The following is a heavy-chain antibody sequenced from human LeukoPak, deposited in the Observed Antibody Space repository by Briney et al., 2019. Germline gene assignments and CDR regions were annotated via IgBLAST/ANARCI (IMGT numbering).Heavy chain of an antibody. J-gene: IGHJ4*02. Sequence: PGGSLRLSCAASGFTFSSYAMSWVRQAPGKGLEWVAVIWYDGSNKYYADSVKGRFTISRDNSKNTLYLQMNSLRAEDTAVYYCARDGVGADFDYWGQGTLVTVSS. CDR2: IWYDGSNK. D-gene: IGHD1-26*01. CDR3: ARDGVGADFDY. V-gene: IGHV3-33*08. CDR1: GFTFSSYA.